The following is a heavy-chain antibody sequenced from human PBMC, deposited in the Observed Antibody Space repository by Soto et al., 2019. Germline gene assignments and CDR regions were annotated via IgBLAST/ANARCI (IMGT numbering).Heavy chain of an antibody. Sequence: HLVQSGPEVKKPGASITVSCKTSGDTFTNFGLSWVRQAPGQGLEWMGWIATYNSNRHYAQKFQGRLTLTTDTPTSTAYMELKSLGYDDTAVYYCARVLRGVVNWFDPWGQGTLVTVSS. CDR3: ARVLRGVVNWFDP. D-gene: IGHD3-10*01. J-gene: IGHJ5*02. V-gene: IGHV1-18*01. CDR2: IATYNSNR. CDR1: GDTFTNFG.